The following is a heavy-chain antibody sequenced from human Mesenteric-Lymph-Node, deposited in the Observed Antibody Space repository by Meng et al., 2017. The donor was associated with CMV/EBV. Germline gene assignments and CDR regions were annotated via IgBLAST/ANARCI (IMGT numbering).Heavy chain of an antibody. D-gene: IGHD6-19*01. CDR1: GGSVSSGSYY. CDR3: ANKGWYRAFDI. J-gene: IGHJ3*02. CDR2: IYYSGST. Sequence: GSLRLSCTVSGGSVSSGSYYWSWIRQPPGKGLEWIGYIYYSGSTNYNPSLKSRVTISVDTSKNQFSLKLSSVTAADTAVYYCANKGWYRAFDIWGQGTMVTVSS. V-gene: IGHV4-61*01.